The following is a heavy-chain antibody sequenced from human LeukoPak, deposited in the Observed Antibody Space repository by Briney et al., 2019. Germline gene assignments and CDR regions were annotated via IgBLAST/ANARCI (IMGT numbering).Heavy chain of an antibody. CDR3: ARDPYNGNYGDSYYYYMDV. D-gene: IGHD1-26*01. J-gene: IGHJ6*03. CDR2: ISSSSSYI. CDR1: GFTFSSHS. V-gene: IGHV3-21*01. Sequence: GGSLRLSCAASGFTFSSHSMNWVRQAPGKGLEWVSSISSSSSYIYYADSLKGRFTISRDNAKNSLYLQMNSLRAEDTAIYYCARDPYNGNYGDSYYYYMDVWGKGTTVTISS.